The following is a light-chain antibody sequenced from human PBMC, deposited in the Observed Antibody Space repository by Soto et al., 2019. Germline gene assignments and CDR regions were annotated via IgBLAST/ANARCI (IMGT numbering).Light chain of an antibody. CDR3: QQYGSSRT. Sequence: DIPMTQSPSSVSASVGGTVTISCQASQGIYSRLAWYQQKSGKAPKLLLYAASSLDSGVPSRISGSGSGTDFTLTISRLEPEDFAVYYCQQYGSSRTFGQGTKVDIK. V-gene: IGKV1-12*01. J-gene: IGKJ1*01. CDR2: AAS. CDR1: QGIYSR.